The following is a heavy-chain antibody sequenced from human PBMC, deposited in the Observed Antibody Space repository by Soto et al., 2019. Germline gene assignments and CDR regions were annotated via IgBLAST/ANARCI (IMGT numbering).Heavy chain of an antibody. Sequence: GSLRLSCAASGFTVSSKYMTWVRQAPGKGLEWVSVLYSGGTAYYADSVKGRFTISRDNSKNTLYLQMNSLRAEDTAVYYCAKYSPYYDILTGTFDYWGQGTLVTVSS. CDR1: GFTVSSKY. D-gene: IGHD3-9*01. J-gene: IGHJ4*02. CDR3: AKYSPYYDILTGTFDY. CDR2: LYSGGTA. V-gene: IGHV3-53*01.